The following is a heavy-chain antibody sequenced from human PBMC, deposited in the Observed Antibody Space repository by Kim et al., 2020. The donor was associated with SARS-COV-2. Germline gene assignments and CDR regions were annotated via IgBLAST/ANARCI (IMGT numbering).Heavy chain of an antibody. CDR1: GFTFSNFA. Sequence: GGSLRLSCAPSGFTFSNFAMHWVRQAPGKGLEWVSAIRSNGDSTYHADSVKGRFTISRDNSKNTLYLQMNSLRDEDTARDYCARRGCEYDMDVWGKGTTVTVSS. D-gene: IGHD6-6*01. CDR3: ARRGCEYDMDV. V-gene: IGHV3-23*01. CDR2: IRSNGDST. J-gene: IGHJ6*03.